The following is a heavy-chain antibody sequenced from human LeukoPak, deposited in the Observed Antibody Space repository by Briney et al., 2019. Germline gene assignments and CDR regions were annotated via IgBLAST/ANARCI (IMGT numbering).Heavy chain of an antibody. J-gene: IGHJ4*02. CDR1: GGSISSGGYY. V-gene: IGHV4-31*03. Sequence: SETLSLTCTVSGGSISSGGYYWSWIRQHPGKGLEWIGYIYYSGSTYYNPSLKSRVTISVDTSKNQFSLKLSSVTAADTAMYYCARGYYDSSGYFDYWGQGTLVTVSS. CDR3: ARGYYDSSGYFDY. D-gene: IGHD3-22*01. CDR2: IYYSGST.